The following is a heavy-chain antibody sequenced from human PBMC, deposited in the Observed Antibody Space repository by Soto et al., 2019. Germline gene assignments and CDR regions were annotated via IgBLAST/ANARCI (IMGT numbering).Heavy chain of an antibody. CDR3: ATSITMVRGVQKYYYYYYGMDV. CDR1: GYTFTSYY. D-gene: IGHD3-10*01. J-gene: IGHJ6*02. V-gene: IGHV1-46*01. Sequence: QVQLVQSGAEVKKPGASVKVSCKASGYTFTSYYMHWVRQAPGQGLEWMGIINPSGGSTSYAQKFQGRVTMTRDTSTSTVYMELSSLRSEDTAVYYCATSITMVRGVQKYYYYYYGMDVWGQGTTVTVSS. CDR2: INPSGGST.